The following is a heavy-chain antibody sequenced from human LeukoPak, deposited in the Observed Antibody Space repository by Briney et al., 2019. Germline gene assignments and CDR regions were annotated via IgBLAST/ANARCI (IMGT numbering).Heavy chain of an antibody. Sequence: GGSLRLSCAASGFTFDDYAMPWVRQAPGKGLEWVSGISWNSGSIGYADSVKGRFTISRDNAKNPLYLQMNSLRAEDTALYYCAKASKWELPADFDYWGQGTLVTVSS. CDR3: AKASKWELPADFDY. CDR1: GFTFDDYA. D-gene: IGHD1-26*01. CDR2: ISWNSGSI. J-gene: IGHJ4*02. V-gene: IGHV3-9*01.